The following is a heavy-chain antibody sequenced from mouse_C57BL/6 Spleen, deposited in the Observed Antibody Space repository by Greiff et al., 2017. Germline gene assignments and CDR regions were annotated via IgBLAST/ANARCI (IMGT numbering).Heavy chain of an antibody. D-gene: IGHD2-4*01. V-gene: IGHV5-4*01. CDR3: ARDGGDYDWFAY. Sequence: EVHLVESGGGLVKPGGSLKLSCAASGFTFSSYAMSWVRQTPEKRLEWVATISDGGSYTYYPDNVKGRFTISRDNAKNNLYLQMSHLKSEDTAMYYCARDGGDYDWFAYWGQGTLVTVSA. CDR1: GFTFSSYA. CDR2: ISDGGSYT. J-gene: IGHJ3*01.